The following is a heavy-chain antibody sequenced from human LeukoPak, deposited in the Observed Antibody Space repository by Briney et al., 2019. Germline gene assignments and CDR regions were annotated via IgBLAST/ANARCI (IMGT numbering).Heavy chain of an antibody. V-gene: IGHV3-64*01. CDR2: ISGNGDST. CDR3: AREVYAGNWFDP. J-gene: IGHJ5*02. Sequence: GGSLILSCAASGFTFSTCAMHWVRQAPGKGLEYVAAISGNGDSTYYANSVKGRFTIFRDNSKNTLYLQMGSLRPEDMAVYYCAREVYAGNWFDPWGQGTLVTVSS. CDR1: GFTFSTCA. D-gene: IGHD2-8*01.